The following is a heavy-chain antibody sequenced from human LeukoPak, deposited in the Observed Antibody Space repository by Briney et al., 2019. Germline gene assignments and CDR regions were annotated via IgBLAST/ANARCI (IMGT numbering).Heavy chain of an antibody. Sequence: KPSETLSLTCTVSGGSISSYYWSWIRQPPGKGLEWIGYIYYSGSINYNPSLKSRVTISVDTSKNQFSLKLSSVTAADTAVYYCARAGDYGDYGAEYFQHWGQGTLVTVSS. CDR2: IYYSGSI. CDR3: ARAGDYGDYGAEYFQH. V-gene: IGHV4-59*01. CDR1: GGSISSYY. D-gene: IGHD4-17*01. J-gene: IGHJ1*01.